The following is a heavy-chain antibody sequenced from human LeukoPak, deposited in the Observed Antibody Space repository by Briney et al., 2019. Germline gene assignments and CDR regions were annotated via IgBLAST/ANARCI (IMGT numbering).Heavy chain of an antibody. V-gene: IGHV3-48*04. CDR1: GFTFSSYS. CDR2: ISSSSSTI. Sequence: GGSLRLSCAASGFTFSSYSIDGVRQAPGGGLEWLSYISSSSSTIYYADSVKGRFTISRDNAKNSVYLQMNSLRAEDTAVYYCARVWSSGYTKDYWGQGTLVTVSS. D-gene: IGHD3-22*01. CDR3: ARVWSSGYTKDY. J-gene: IGHJ4*02.